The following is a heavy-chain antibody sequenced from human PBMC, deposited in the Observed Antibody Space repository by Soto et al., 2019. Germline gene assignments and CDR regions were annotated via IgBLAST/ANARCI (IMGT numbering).Heavy chain of an antibody. CDR2: IRTKGNNYAT. CDR1: GFTFSDCD. Sequence: PGGSLRLSCAASGFTFSDCDVHWVRQASGKGLEWVGRIRTKGNNYATVYAASVTGRFTISRDDSKSTAYLQMNSLKTEDTAVYYCIPTPKTGLGEGTLVTVSSGKFLTAADTAVYYCARDRGGITVSSKPLGEWFDPWGQGTLVTVSS. V-gene: IGHV3-73*01. J-gene: IGHJ5*02. D-gene: IGHD3-10*01. CDR3: IPTPKTGLGEGTLVTVSSGKFLTAADTAVYYCARDRGGITVSSKPLGEWFDP.